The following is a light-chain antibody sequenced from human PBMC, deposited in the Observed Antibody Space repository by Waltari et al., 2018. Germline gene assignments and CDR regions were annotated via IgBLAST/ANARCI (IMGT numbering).Light chain of an antibody. CDR1: QGITND. J-gene: IGKJ1*01. CDR2: EAS. Sequence: IQMTQSPSSLSASIGDRVTITCRASQGITNDLAWYQQKPGETPNLLIYEASSLQSGIPSRCSGIGSGTDVTLTISSLQSEDFATYYCQHYYSFPRTFGQGTKVEIK. CDR3: QHYYSFPRT. V-gene: IGKV1-6*01.